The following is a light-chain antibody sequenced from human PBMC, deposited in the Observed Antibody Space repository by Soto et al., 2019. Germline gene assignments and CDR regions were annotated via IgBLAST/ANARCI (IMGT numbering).Light chain of an antibody. Sequence: QSALTQPASVSGSPGQSITISCTGTTSDVGAYNYVSWYQYHPGKAPKLMIYEVNKRPSGVPDRFSGSKSGNTASLTVSGLQAEDEADYYCSSYAGSSNVFGTGTKLTVL. CDR2: EVN. J-gene: IGLJ1*01. CDR1: TSDVGAYNY. CDR3: SSYAGSSNV. V-gene: IGLV2-8*01.